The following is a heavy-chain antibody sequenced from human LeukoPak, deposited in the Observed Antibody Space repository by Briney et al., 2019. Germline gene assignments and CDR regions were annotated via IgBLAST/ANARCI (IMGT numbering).Heavy chain of an antibody. D-gene: IGHD1-26*01. CDR1: GYTFTSYD. CDR3: ARERGRSGSYSVNWLDP. CDR2: MNPNSGNT. V-gene: IGHV1-8*03. Sequence: ASVKVSCKASGYTFTSYDINWVRQATGQGLEWMGWMNPNSGNTGYAQKFQGRVTITRNTSISTVYMELSSLRSEDTAVYYCARERGRSGSYSVNWLDPWGQGTLVTVSS. J-gene: IGHJ5*02.